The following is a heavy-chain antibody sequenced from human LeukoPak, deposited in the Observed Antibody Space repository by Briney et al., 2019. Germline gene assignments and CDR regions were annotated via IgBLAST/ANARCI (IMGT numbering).Heavy chain of an antibody. Sequence: SQTLSLTCAVSGGSISSGGYSWIWIRQPPGKGLEWIGYIYHSGSTYYNPSLKSRVTISVDRSKNQFSLKLSSVTAADTAVYYCARDRHMVRGSSWFDPWGQGTLVTVSS. D-gene: IGHD3-10*01. J-gene: IGHJ5*02. CDR3: ARDRHMVRGSSWFDP. V-gene: IGHV4-30-2*01. CDR1: GGSISSGGYS. CDR2: IYHSGST.